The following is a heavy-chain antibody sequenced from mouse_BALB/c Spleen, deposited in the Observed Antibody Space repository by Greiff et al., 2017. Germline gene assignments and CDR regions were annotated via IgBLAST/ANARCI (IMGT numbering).Heavy chain of an antibody. D-gene: IGHD2-1*01. CDR3: GRHGNYYYAMDY. Sequence: DVMLVESGGGLVKPGGSLKLSCAASGFAFSSYDMSWVRQTPEKRLEWVAYISSGGGSTYYPDTVKGRFTISRDSAKNTLYLQMSSLKSEDTAMYYCGRHGNYYYAMDYWGQGTSVTVSS. CDR1: GFAFSSYD. V-gene: IGHV5-12-1*01. CDR2: ISSGGGST. J-gene: IGHJ4*01.